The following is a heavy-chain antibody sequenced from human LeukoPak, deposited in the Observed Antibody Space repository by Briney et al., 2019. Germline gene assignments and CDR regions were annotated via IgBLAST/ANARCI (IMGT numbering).Heavy chain of an antibody. J-gene: IGHJ3*02. CDR1: GGSMNDYY. D-gene: IGHD1-26*01. V-gene: IGHV4-59*08. Sequence: PSETLSLTCTVSGGSMNDYYWTWIRQPPGRGLEWIGYIYYSGSTYYNPSLKSRVTISVDTSKNQFSLKLSSVTAADTAVYYCARSIVGAQADAFDIWGQGTMVTVSS. CDR3: ARSIVGAQADAFDI. CDR2: IYYSGST.